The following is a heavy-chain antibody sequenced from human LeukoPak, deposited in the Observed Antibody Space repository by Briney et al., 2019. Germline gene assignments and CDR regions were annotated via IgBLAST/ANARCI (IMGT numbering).Heavy chain of an antibody. J-gene: IGHJ5*02. D-gene: IGHD6-13*01. CDR1: GYSFTSYW. CDR3: ARTYSSSWWPPQTKYNWFDP. CDR2: IYPGDSDA. Sequence: GESLKISCKGSGYSFTSYWIGWVRQMPGKGLEWMGIIYPGDSDARYSPSFQGQVTISADKSISTAYLQWSSLKASDTAMYYCARTYSSSWWPPQTKYNWFDPWGQGTLVTVSS. V-gene: IGHV5-51*01.